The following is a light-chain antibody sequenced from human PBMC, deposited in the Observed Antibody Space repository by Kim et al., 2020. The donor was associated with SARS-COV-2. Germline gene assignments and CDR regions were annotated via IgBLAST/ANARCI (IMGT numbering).Light chain of an antibody. CDR2: RNN. CDR3: SALDSSLSAHV. V-gene: IGLV10-54*02. CDR1: SNIVGNQG. J-gene: IGLJ2*01. Sequence: RHTATLTCTGNSNIVGNQGAARLQQHQGHPPKLLSYRNNNRPSGISERFSASRSGNTASLTITGLQPEDEADYYCSALDSSLSAHVFGGGTKVTVL.